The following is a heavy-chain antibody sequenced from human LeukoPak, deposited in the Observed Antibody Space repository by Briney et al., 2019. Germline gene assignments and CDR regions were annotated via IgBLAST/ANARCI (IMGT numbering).Heavy chain of an antibody. CDR3: ARGGYTYGSNYYYGMDV. Sequence: GGSLRLSRAASGVTLSSNYMSWVRHAPRKGLEWGSLIYRGDTTYHAASVHGRFTISRHNSMHTLYLQMNSLRAEDTAVYYCARGGYTYGSNYYYGMDVWGQGTTVTVSS. CDR1: GVTLSSNY. D-gene: IGHD5-18*01. CDR2: IYRGDTT. V-gene: IGHV3-53*04. J-gene: IGHJ6*02.